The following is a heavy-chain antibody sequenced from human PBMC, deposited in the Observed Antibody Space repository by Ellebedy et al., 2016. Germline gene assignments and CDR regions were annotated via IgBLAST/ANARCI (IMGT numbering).Heavy chain of an antibody. CDR3: ARVYGGNWGTGDYYFDY. D-gene: IGHD7-27*01. CDR1: GGSISSSSYY. Sequence: SETLSLXXTVSGGSISSSSYYWGWIRQPPGKGLEWIGSIYHSGSTYYNPSLKSRVTISVDTSKNQFSLKLSSVTAADTAVYYCARVYGGNWGTGDYYFDYWGQGTLVTVSS. V-gene: IGHV4-39*07. J-gene: IGHJ4*02. CDR2: IYHSGST.